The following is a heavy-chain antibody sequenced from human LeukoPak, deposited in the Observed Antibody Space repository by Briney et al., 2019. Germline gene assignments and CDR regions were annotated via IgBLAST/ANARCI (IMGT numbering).Heavy chain of an antibody. J-gene: IGHJ5*02. CDR3: ASAEPRGIIWYPS. CDR2: IYHSGST. D-gene: IGHD6-13*01. CDR1: GASISSHNW. Sequence: SETLSLTCAVSGASISSHNWWWSWVRQPPGKGLEWIGEIYHSGSTNYNPSLKSRVTMSVDKSKNQLSLNLSSVTAADTAVYYCASAEPRGIIWYPSWGQGTLVTVSS. V-gene: IGHV4-4*02.